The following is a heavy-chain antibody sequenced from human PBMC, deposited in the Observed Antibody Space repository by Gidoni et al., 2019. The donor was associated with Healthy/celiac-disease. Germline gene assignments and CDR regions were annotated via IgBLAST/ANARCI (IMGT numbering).Heavy chain of an antibody. J-gene: IGHJ4*02. Sequence: EVQLVESGGGLVKPGGSLRLSCAASGFTFSSYSMNWVRQAPGKGLELVSSISSSSSYIYYADSVKGRFTISRDNAKNSLYLQMNSLSAEDTAVYYCARDGPLKRGVVVVPAAMLDYWGQGTLVTVSS. V-gene: IGHV3-21*01. CDR3: ARDGPLKRGVVVVPAAMLDY. CDR1: GFTFSSYS. CDR2: ISSSSSYI. D-gene: IGHD2-2*01.